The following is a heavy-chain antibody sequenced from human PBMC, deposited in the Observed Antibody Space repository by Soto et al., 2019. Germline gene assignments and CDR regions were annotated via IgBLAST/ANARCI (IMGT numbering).Heavy chain of an antibody. D-gene: IGHD1-1*01. CDR3: ARVTTGSFDY. CDR2: IYHSGST. CDR1: GGSISSGGYS. Sequence: LSLTCAVSGGSISSGGYSWSWTRQPPGKGLEWIGYIYHSGSTYYNPSLKSRVTISVDRSKNQFSLKLSSVTAADTAVYYCARVTTGSFDYWGQGTLVTVSS. J-gene: IGHJ4*02. V-gene: IGHV4-30-2*01.